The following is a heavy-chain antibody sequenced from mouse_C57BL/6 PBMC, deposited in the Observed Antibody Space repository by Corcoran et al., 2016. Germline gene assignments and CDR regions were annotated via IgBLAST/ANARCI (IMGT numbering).Heavy chain of an antibody. V-gene: IGHV1-80*01. CDR3: ARHYDYDVGYFDV. D-gene: IGHD2-4*01. J-gene: IGHJ1*03. CDR2: IYPGGGDT. Sequence: QVQLQQSGAELVKPGASVKISCKASGYAFSSYWMNWVKQRPGKGLEWIGQIYPGGGDTNYNGKFKGKATLTADKSSSTAYMQLSSLTSEDSAVYFCARHYDYDVGYFDVWGTGTTVTVSS. CDR1: GYAFSSYW.